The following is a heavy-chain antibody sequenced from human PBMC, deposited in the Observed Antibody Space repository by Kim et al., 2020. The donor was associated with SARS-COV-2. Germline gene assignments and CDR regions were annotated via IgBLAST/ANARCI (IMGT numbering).Heavy chain of an antibody. CDR3: ARDWGYSYGTN. CDR2: ISGSSNTI. CDR1: GFTFSDYY. D-gene: IGHD5-18*01. Sequence: GGSLRLSCAASGFTFSDYYMSWIRQAPGKGLEWVSYISGSSNTIYYADSVKGRFTISRDNANNSLYLQKNSLRAEDTAVYYCARDWGYSYGTNWGQGTLVTVSS. J-gene: IGHJ4*02. V-gene: IGHV3-11*01.